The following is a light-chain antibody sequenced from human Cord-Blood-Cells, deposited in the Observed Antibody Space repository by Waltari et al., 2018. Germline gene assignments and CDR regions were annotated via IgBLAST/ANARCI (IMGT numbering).Light chain of an antibody. CDR2: DVS. CDR3: SSYTSSSTLYV. Sequence: QSALPQPPSASGAPGHSIPLPCTGTSRDVGGYNYVPCYQQHPGKAPKLMIYDVSNRPSGVSNRFSGSKSGNTASLTISGLQAEDEADYYCSSYTSSSTLYVFGTGTKVTVL. J-gene: IGLJ1*01. V-gene: IGLV2-14*01. CDR1: SRDVGGYNY.